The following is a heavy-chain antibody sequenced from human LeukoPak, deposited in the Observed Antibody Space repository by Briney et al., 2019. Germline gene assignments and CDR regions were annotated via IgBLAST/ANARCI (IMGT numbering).Heavy chain of an antibody. D-gene: IGHD3-10*01. V-gene: IGHV5-51*01. Sequence: GESLKISCKGSGYSFTGYWIGWVRQMPGKGLEWMGIIYPGDSDTRYSPSFQGQVTISADKSISTAYLQWSSLKASDTAMYYCARQSSKRFGENHDDYWGQGTLVTVSS. CDR2: IYPGDSDT. J-gene: IGHJ4*02. CDR1: GYSFTGYW. CDR3: ARQSSKRFGENHDDY.